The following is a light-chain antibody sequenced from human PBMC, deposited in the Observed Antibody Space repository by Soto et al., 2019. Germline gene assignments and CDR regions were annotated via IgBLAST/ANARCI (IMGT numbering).Light chain of an antibody. V-gene: IGKV1-5*03. CDR1: QSVGGW. J-gene: IGKJ1*01. Sequence: DIQMTQSPSTLSASIGDRVTITCRASQSVGGWLAWYQRRPGKAPKLLVYMASTLEGGVPSRFSGSGSGTEFTLTISSLQPDDFATYYCQQYNTYSPTFGQGTRVEI. CDR3: QQYNTYSPT. CDR2: MAS.